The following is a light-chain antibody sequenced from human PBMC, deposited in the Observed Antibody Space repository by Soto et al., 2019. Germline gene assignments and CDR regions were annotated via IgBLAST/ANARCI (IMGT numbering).Light chain of an antibody. CDR1: QDILSW. Sequence: DIQMTQSPSSVSASVGDRVTITCRASQDILSWLAWYQQKPGEAPRLLIYASSNLQNGVPSRFSGSGSGTDFTLTLISLQPEDFATYYCQQATSFPITFGPGTRLDIK. CDR3: QQATSFPIT. V-gene: IGKV1-12*01. J-gene: IGKJ3*01. CDR2: ASS.